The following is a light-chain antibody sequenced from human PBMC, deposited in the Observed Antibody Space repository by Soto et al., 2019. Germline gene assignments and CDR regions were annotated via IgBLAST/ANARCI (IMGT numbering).Light chain of an antibody. J-gene: IGLJ1*01. CDR1: SSNIGAGYD. CDR2: GNS. CDR3: QSYDSSLRGV. V-gene: IGLV1-40*01. Sequence: QSVLTQPPSVSGAPGQRATISCTGSSSNIGAGYDVHWYQQLPGTAPKLLIYGNSNRPSGVPDRFSGSKSGTSASLAITGLQAEDEADYYCQSYDSSLRGVFGTGTKLTVL.